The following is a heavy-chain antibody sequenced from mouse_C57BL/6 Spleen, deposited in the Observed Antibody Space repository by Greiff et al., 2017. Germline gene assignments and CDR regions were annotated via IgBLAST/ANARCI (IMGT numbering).Heavy chain of an antibody. D-gene: IGHD2-3*01. CDR2: IIPGSGGP. J-gene: IGHJ4*01. Sequence: VQLQQSGAELVRPGTSVKVSCKASGYAFTNYLIEWVKKRPGQGLAWIGVIIPGSGGPNYNAKFKGKSTLTACKSSSTAYMQLSSLTSDDSAVYFCARFDDYYAAYAMDDGGQGTSVTVSS. CDR1: GYAFTNYL. V-gene: IGHV1-54*01. CDR3: ARFDDYYAAYAMDD.